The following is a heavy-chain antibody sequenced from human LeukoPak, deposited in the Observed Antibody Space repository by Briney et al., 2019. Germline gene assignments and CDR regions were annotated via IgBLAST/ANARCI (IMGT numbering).Heavy chain of an antibody. Sequence: ASLKVSCKTSGYTFTLYGISWVRQAPRQGLEWMGLISAYGNTNYAQNLRGRVTMTTDTATSTAYMELRTLRSDATAVYYCARGIIGYYFDYWGQGTLVTVSS. CDR3: ARGIIGYYFDY. CDR1: GYTFTLYG. CDR2: ISAYGNT. V-gene: IGHV1-18*01. D-gene: IGHD2-15*01. J-gene: IGHJ4*02.